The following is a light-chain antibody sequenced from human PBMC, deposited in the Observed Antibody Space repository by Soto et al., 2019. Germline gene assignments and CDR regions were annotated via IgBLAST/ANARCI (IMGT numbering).Light chain of an antibody. CDR3: QQYNNWPQT. CDR1: QSVSSN. Sequence: EIVMTQSPATLSVSPGERATLSCRASQSVSSNLAWYQQKPGQAPRLLIYGASTRATGIPARFSGSGSGTEFTLTISILQSEDFSAYYCQQYNNWPQTFGQGTKVEIK. V-gene: IGKV3-15*01. CDR2: GAS. J-gene: IGKJ1*01.